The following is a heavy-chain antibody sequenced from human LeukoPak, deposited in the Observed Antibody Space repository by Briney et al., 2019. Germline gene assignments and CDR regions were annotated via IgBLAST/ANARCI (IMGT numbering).Heavy chain of an antibody. Sequence: SETLSLTCTVSGGSISSGSYYLSWIRQPAGKGLEWIGRIYTSGSTNYNPSLKSRVTISVDTSKNQFSLKLSSVTAADTAVYYCASSIAAAGEYWGQGTLVTVSS. CDR2: IYTSGST. CDR3: ASSIAAAGEY. CDR1: GGSISSGSYY. V-gene: IGHV4-61*02. D-gene: IGHD6-13*01. J-gene: IGHJ4*02.